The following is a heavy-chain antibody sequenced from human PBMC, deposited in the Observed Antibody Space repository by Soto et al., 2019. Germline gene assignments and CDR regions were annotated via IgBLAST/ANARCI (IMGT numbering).Heavy chain of an antibody. J-gene: IGHJ4*02. V-gene: IGHV3-23*01. CDR3: VKREPKHEQKHFAC. D-gene: IGHD1-1*01. Sequence: EVQLLESGGGLVQPGGSLRLSCAASGFTFRDFAMSWDRQSPGEGLEWVSSITASGDNTFYGDSVKGRFTISRDNSKKTLYLQMHGLRAEDTAVYCCVKREPKHEQKHFACWGQGTLFTVSS. CDR2: ITASGDNT. CDR1: GFTFRDFA.